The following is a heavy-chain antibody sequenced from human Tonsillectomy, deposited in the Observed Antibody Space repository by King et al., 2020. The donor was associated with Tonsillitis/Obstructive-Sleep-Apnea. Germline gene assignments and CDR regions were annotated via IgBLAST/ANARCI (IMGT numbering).Heavy chain of an antibody. CDR1: GYSFSTYW. Sequence: VQLVQSGAELKKPGESLKITCEGSGYSFSTYWIGWVRQMPGKGLEWMGIIYPDDSDTRYSPSFQGQVSISADKSNSTAYLQWSSLKASDTAIYYCAGRFRQPWRADYFDYWGPGTLVTVSS. J-gene: IGHJ4*02. CDR3: AGRFRQPWRADYFDY. V-gene: IGHV5-51*01. CDR2: IYPDDSDT. D-gene: IGHD1-1*01.